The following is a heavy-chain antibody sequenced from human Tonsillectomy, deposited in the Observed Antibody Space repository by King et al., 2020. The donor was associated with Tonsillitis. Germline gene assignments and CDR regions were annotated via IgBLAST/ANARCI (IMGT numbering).Heavy chain of an antibody. J-gene: IGHJ6*02. D-gene: IGHD3-10*01. CDR1: GFTFSSYW. CDR2: IKQDGSEK. CDR3: ARGMREYQFGSGISYYYDMDV. Sequence: VQLVESGGGLVQPGGSLRLSCAASGFTFSSYWMSWVRQAPGKGLEWVANIKQDGSEKYYVDSVKGRFTISRDNAKNSLYLQMNSLRAEDTAVYYCARGMREYQFGSGISYYYDMDVWGQGTTVTVSS. V-gene: IGHV3-7*01.